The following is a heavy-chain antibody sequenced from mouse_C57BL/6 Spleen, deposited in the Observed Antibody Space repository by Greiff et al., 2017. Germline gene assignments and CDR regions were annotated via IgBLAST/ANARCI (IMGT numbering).Heavy chain of an antibody. CDR3: AAHYGSGLGYWYFDV. Sequence: VQLQQPGAELVKPGASVKLSCKASGYTFTSYWMHWVKQRPGQGLEWIGMIHPNSGSTNYNEKFKSKATLTVDKSASTAYMQLSSLTSEDSAVYYCAAHYGSGLGYWYFDVWGTGTTVTVSS. J-gene: IGHJ1*03. V-gene: IGHV1-64*01. CDR1: GYTFTSYW. CDR2: IHPNSGST. D-gene: IGHD1-1*01.